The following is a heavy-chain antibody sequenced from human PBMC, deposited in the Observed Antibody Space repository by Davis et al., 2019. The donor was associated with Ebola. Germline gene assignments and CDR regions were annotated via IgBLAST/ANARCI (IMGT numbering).Heavy chain of an antibody. V-gene: IGHV3-33*01. CDR3: ARLGDRYCSGGSCYPHYFDY. CDR2: IWYDGSNK. J-gene: IGHJ4*02. D-gene: IGHD2-15*01. CDR1: GFTFSSYG. Sequence: GGSLRLSCAASGFTFSSYGMHWVRQAPGKGLEWVAVIWYDGSNKYYADSVKGRFTISRDNSKNTLYLQMNSLRAEDTAVYYCARLGDRYCSGGSCYPHYFDYWGQGTLVTVSS.